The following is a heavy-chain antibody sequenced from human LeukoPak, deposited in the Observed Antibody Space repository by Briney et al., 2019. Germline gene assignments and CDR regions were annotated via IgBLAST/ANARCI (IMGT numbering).Heavy chain of an antibody. CDR3: AKLNGYSSSWFDY. Sequence: GSLRLSCAASGFTFSNYAMSWVRQAPGKGLGWVSGLSSGGGSTYYADSVKGRFTISRDNSKNTLYLQMNSLRAEDTAVYYCAKLNGYSSSWFDYWGQGTLVTVSS. J-gene: IGHJ4*02. CDR2: LSSGGGST. CDR1: GFTFSNYA. D-gene: IGHD6-13*01. V-gene: IGHV3-23*01.